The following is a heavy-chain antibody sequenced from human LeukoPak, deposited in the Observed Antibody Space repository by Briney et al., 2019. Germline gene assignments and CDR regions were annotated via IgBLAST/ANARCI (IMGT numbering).Heavy chain of an antibody. CDR1: GFTFSSYA. J-gene: IGHJ4*02. Sequence: GGSLRLSCAASGFTFSSYAMSWVRQAPGKGLEWVSAISGSGGSTYYADSVKGRFTISRDNSKNTLYLQMNSLRAEDTAVYYCAEDPYDYVWGSYRYPDYWGQGTLVTVPS. V-gene: IGHV3-23*01. CDR3: AEDPYDYVWGSYRYPDY. D-gene: IGHD3-16*02. CDR2: ISGSGGST.